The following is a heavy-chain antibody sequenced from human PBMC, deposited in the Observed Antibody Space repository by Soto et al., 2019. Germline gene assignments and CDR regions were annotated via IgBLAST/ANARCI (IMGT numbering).Heavy chain of an antibody. CDR1: GGSVSSHS. V-gene: IGHV4-59*02. J-gene: IGHJ4*02. CDR2: VSYRGGT. CDR3: AKTHHATMIPVD. Sequence: QVQLQESGPGLLKPSETLSLTCPVSGGSVSSHSWAWIRQSPGKGLEWITYVSYRGGTNYNPSLKSRVTVAVDTFKNRFSLMLTSVTAADTAVYYCAKTHHATMIPVDWGQGTLVTVSS. D-gene: IGHD3-22*01.